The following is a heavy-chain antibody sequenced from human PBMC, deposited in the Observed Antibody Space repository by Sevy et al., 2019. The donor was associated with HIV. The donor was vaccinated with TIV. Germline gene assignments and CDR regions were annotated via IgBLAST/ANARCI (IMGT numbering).Heavy chain of an antibody. J-gene: IGHJ5*02. CDR2: ISAYNGNT. V-gene: IGHV1-18*01. D-gene: IGHD3-16*01. CDR3: VAYYDYIWACWFDP. CDR1: GYTFTTYG. Sequence: ASVKVSCKASGYTFTTYGISWVRQAPGQGLEWMGWISAYNGNTNYAQKFQGRVTMTTETSTSTAYMELRSLRSDDTAVYYCVAYYDYIWACWFDPWGQGTLVTVSS.